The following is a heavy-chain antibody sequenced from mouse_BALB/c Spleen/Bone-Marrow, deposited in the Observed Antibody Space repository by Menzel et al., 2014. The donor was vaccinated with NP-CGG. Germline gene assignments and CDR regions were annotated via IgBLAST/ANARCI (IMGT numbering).Heavy chain of an antibody. D-gene: IGHD3-2*01. Sequence: EVQVVESGGGLVQPGGSLKLSCAASGFTFSSYTMSWIRQTPEKRLEWVAYISDGGVRAYYPDTVKGRFTISRDNAKNTLYLQMSSLKSEDTAMYYCARQLDSSGYVLDYWGQGTTLTVSS. CDR1: GFTFSSYT. J-gene: IGHJ2*01. CDR3: ARQLDSSGYVLDY. V-gene: IGHV5-12-2*01. CDR2: ISDGGVRA.